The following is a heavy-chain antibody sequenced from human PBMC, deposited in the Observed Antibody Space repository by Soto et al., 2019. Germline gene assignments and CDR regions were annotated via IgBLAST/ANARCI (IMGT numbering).Heavy chain of an antibody. D-gene: IGHD2-15*01. J-gene: IGHJ6*02. CDR2: IIPIFGTA. CDR1: GGTFSSYA. V-gene: IGHV1-69*13. CDR3: ATRYCSGGSCYYRTYYYGMVV. Sequence: ASVKVSCKASGGTFSSYAISWVRQAPGQGLEWMGGIIPIFGTANYAQKFQGRVTITADESTSTAYMELSSLRSEDTAVYYCATRYCSGGSCYYRTYYYGMVVWGQGTTVTVSS.